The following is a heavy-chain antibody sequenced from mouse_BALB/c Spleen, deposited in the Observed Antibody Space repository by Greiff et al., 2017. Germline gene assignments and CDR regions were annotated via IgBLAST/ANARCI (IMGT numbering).Heavy chain of an antibody. CDR2: ISYSGST. J-gene: IGHJ1*01. Sequence: EVQLKESGPSLVKPSQTLSLTCSVTGDSITSGYWNWIRKFPGNKLEYMGYISYSGSTYYNPSLKSRISITRDTSKNQYYLQLNSVTTEDTATYYCARSLYGGWYFDVWGAGTTVTVSS. CDR1: GDSITSGY. V-gene: IGHV3-8*02. CDR3: ARSLYGGWYFDV. D-gene: IGHD1-1*02.